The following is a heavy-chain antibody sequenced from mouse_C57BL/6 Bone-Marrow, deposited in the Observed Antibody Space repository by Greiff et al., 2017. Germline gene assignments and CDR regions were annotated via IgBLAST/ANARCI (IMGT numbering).Heavy chain of an antibody. J-gene: IGHJ4*01. D-gene: IGHD1-1*01. Sequence: QVQLQQPGAELVKPGASVKLSCKASGYTFTSYWMHWVKQRPGQGLEWIGMIHPNSGSTNYNEKFNSKATLTVDKSSSTAYMQLSSLTSEDSAVYYCARYHYGSSYYAMDYWGQGTSVTVSS. CDR2: IHPNSGST. CDR3: ARYHYGSSYYAMDY. V-gene: IGHV1-64*01. CDR1: GYTFTSYW.